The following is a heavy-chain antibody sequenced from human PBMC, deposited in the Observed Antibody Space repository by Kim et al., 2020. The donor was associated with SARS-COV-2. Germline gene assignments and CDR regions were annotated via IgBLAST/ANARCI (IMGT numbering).Heavy chain of an antibody. Sequence: SVKVSCKASGFTFTSSAVQWVRQARGQRLEWIGWIVVGSGNTNYAQKFQERVTITRDMSTSTAYMELSSLRSEDTAVYYCAAEEYCGGDCYSGGYWGQGTLVTVSS. CDR3: AAEEYCGGDCYSGGY. D-gene: IGHD2-21*02. V-gene: IGHV1-58*01. J-gene: IGHJ4*02. CDR2: IVVGSGNT. CDR1: GFTFTSSA.